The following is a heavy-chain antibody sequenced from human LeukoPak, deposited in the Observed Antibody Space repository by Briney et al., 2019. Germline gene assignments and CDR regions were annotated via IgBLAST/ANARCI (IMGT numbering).Heavy chain of an antibody. CDR1: RFTLSSYA. V-gene: IGHV3-23*01. CDR2: ISGSGGST. J-gene: IGHJ4*02. D-gene: IGHD2-15*01. CDR3: AKDLWGFVEVAAILDY. Sequence: GGSLRLSCAASRFTLSSYAMSWVRQAPGKGLEWVSGISGSGGSTDYAGSVKGRFTISRDNSKNTLYLQMNSLRAEDTAVYYCAKDLWGFVEVAAILDYWGQGTLVTVSS.